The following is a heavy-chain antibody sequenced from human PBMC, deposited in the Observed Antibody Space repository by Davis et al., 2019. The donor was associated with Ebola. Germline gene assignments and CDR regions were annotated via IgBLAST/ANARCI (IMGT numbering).Heavy chain of an antibody. J-gene: IGHJ4*02. CDR3: ARESVYYDSSGYQYYFDY. CDR2: ISGTGTST. V-gene: IGHV3-48*03. Sequence: GESLKISCAASGFTFYRYEMNWVRQAPGKGLEWVSYISGTGTSTFYADSVRGRFTISRDNAKNSLYLQMNSLRAEDTAVYYCARESVYYDSSGYQYYFDYWGQGTLVTVSS. CDR1: GFTFYRYE. D-gene: IGHD3-22*01.